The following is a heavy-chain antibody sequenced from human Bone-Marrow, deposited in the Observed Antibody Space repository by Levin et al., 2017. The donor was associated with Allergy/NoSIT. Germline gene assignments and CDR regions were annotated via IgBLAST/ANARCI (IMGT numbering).Heavy chain of an antibody. CDR1: GYSISSGYY. J-gene: IGHJ4*02. V-gene: IGHV4-38-2*02. D-gene: IGHD4-11*01. CDR3: AREDRTTREFDY. Sequence: RSQTLSLTCTVSGYSISSGYYWGWIRQPPGKGLEWIGSIYHSGSTYYNPSLKSRVTISVDTSKNQSSLKLSSVTAADTAVYYCAREDRTTREFDYWGQGTLVTVSS. CDR2: IYHSGST.